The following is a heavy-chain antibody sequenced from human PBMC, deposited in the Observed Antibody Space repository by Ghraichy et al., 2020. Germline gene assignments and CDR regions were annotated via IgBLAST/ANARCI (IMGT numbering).Heavy chain of an antibody. CDR3: ARADRSSGFY. D-gene: IGHD6-13*01. V-gene: IGHV1-18*01. Sequence: ASVKVSCKASGYTFTSYGISWVRQAPGQGLEWMGWISAYNGNTKYAKKFQGRDTMTTETSTSTAYMELRSLRSDDTAVYYCARADRSSGFYWGQGTLVTVSS. CDR1: GYTFTSYG. J-gene: IGHJ4*02. CDR2: ISAYNGNT.